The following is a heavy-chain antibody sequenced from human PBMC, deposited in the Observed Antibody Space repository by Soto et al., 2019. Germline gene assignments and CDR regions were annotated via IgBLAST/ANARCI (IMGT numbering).Heavy chain of an antibody. D-gene: IGHD2-8*02. CDR3: ARDKITGLFDY. CDR1: GGSFSGYY. J-gene: IGHJ4*02. CDR2: INHSGST. Sequence: QVQLQQWGAGLLKPSETLSLTCAVYGGSFSGYYWTWIRQPPGTGLEWIGEINHSGSTNYNPSLKSRVTISVDSSKNPFSLKLTSVTAADTAVYCCARDKITGLFDYWGQGTLFTVSS. V-gene: IGHV4-34*01.